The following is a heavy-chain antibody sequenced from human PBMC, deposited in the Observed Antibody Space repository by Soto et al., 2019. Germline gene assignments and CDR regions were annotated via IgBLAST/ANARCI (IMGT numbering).Heavy chain of an antibody. V-gene: IGHV3-30*03. J-gene: IGHJ6*02. CDR1: GFTFRSYG. CDR2: ISYDGSDK. Sequence: QVQLVESGGGVVQPGRSLRLSCAPSGFTFRSYGMHWVRQAPGKGLEWVAAISYDGSDKYYADSVKGRFTISRDNSERILYLQMNSLRAEDTAVYYCISCQLPDFFYGMDVWGQGTTVIVSS. D-gene: IGHD1-1*01. CDR3: ISCQLPDFFYGMDV.